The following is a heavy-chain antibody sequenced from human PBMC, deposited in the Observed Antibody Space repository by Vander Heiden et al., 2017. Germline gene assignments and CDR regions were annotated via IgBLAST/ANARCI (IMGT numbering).Heavy chain of an antibody. D-gene: IGHD2-2*01. J-gene: IGHJ4*02. CDR1: GFTFSSYG. CDR3: AREAGPAATNYYFDY. Sequence: QVQLVESGGGVVQPGRSLRLSCAASGFTFSSYGMHWVRQAPGKGLEWVAVIWYDGRNKYYAVSGKGRFSISRDNAKNTLYMQMNRMRAEETAVYYCAREAGPAATNYYFDYWGQGTMVTVCS. V-gene: IGHV3-33*01. CDR2: IWYDGRNK.